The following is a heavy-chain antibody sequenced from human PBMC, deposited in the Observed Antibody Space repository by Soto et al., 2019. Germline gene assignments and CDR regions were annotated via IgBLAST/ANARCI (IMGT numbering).Heavy chain of an antibody. CDR1: GFTFSSYA. J-gene: IGHJ4*02. D-gene: IGHD3-10*01. CDR2: ISGSGGST. V-gene: IGHV3-23*01. Sequence: SGGSLRLSCAASGFTFSSYAMSWVRQAPGKGLEWVSAISGSGGSTYYADSVKGRFTISRDNSKNTLYLQMNSLRAEDTAVYYCARLNGSFNGDYFDYWGQGTLVTVSS. CDR3: ARLNGSFNGDYFDY.